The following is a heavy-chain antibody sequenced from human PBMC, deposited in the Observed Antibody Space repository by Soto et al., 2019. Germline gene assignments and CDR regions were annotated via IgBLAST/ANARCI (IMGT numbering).Heavy chain of an antibody. V-gene: IGHV4-39*01. CDR3: VRGGKYRLHETYYFDS. Sequence: QLQLQESGPGLVKPSETLSLSCSVSCDSTSNSNYYWGWIRQPPGTGLEWVGSIDYYGNTYYNPSVKSPGSVSVDTSKGRFSVGWTSVTAADTAVYYCVRGGKYRLHETYYFDSWGQGALVTVSS. CDR2: IDYYGNT. D-gene: IGHD4-4*01. CDR1: CDSTSNSNYY. J-gene: IGHJ4*02.